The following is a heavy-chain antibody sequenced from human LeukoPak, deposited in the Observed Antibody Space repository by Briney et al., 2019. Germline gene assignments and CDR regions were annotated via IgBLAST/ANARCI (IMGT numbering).Heavy chain of an antibody. V-gene: IGHV1-69*04. CDR2: IIPILGIA. CDR3: ARENPASWGSGNSAFDY. CDR1: GGTFSSYA. Sequence: EASVKVSCKASGGTFSSYATSWVRQAPGQGLEWMGRIIPILGIANYAQKFQGRVTITADKSTSTAYMELSSLRSEDTAVYYCARENPASWGSGNSAFDYWGQGTLVTVSS. J-gene: IGHJ4*02. D-gene: IGHD3-10*01.